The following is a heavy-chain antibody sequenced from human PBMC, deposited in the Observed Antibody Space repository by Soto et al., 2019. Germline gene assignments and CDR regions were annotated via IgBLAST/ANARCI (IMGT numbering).Heavy chain of an antibody. CDR1: GFTFSSYA. J-gene: IGHJ4*02. V-gene: IGHV3-23*01. Sequence: GGSLRLSCAASGFTFSSYAMSWVRQAPGKGLEWVSAISGSGGSTYYADSVKGRFTISRDNSKNTLYLQMNSLRAKDTAVYYGATGGSRCWGGSYFWGQGTLVTVSS. CDR3: ATGGSRCWGGSYF. D-gene: IGHD1-26*01. CDR2: ISGSGGST.